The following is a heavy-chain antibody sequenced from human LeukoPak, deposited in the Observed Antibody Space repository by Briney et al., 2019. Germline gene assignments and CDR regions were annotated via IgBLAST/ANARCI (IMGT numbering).Heavy chain of an antibody. CDR2: IYTSGST. CDR1: GGSFSGYY. J-gene: IGHJ4*02. Sequence: ASETLSLTCAVYGGSFSGYYWSWIRQPAGKGLEWIGRIYTSGSTNYNPSLKSRVTISVDTSKNQFSLRLSSVTAADTAVYYCARMGESGRYHDYWGQGTLVTVSS. V-gene: IGHV4-59*10. CDR3: ARMGESGRYHDY. D-gene: IGHD3-16*01.